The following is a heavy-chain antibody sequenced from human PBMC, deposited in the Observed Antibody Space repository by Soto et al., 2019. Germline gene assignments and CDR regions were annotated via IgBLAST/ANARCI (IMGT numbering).Heavy chain of an antibody. V-gene: IGHV3-21*01. Sequence: PVGSLRLSCAASGFTFSSYSMNWVRQAPGKGLEWVSSISSSSSYIYYADSVKGRFTISRDNAKNSLYLQMNSLRAEDTAVYYCARDLIVVVPAAMGDYYYYGMDVWGQGTTVTVSS. CDR2: ISSSSSYI. J-gene: IGHJ6*02. D-gene: IGHD2-2*01. CDR3: ARDLIVVVPAAMGDYYYYGMDV. CDR1: GFTFSSYS.